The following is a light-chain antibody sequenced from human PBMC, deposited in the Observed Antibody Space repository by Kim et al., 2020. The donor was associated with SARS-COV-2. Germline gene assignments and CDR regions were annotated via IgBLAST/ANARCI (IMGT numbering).Light chain of an antibody. Sequence: LGGDRVTMPCRASQGISSYLAGYQQKPGKAPKLLSYASSTLQSGVPSRFSGSRSRTDFSLTISSLQPEDFATHYFQQLNSYPLTVGGGTKVDIK. J-gene: IGKJ4*01. CDR1: QGISSY. CDR2: ASS. V-gene: IGKV1-9*01. CDR3: QQLNSYPLT.